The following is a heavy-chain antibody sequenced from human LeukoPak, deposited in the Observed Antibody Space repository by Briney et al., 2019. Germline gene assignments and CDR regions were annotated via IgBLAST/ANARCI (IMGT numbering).Heavy chain of an antibody. Sequence: GGSLRLSCAASGFTFSSYAMSWVRQAPGKGLEWVSAISGSGGSTYYADSVKGRFTISRDNSKNTLYLQMNNLRAEDTAVYYCAKSSYGSSWYGDYWGQGALVTVSS. CDR1: GFTFSSYA. CDR2: ISGSGGST. CDR3: AKSSYGSSWYGDY. V-gene: IGHV3-23*01. D-gene: IGHD6-13*01. J-gene: IGHJ4*02.